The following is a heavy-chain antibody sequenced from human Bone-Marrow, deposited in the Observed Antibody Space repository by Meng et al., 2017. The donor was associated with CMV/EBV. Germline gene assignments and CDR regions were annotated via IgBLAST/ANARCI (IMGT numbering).Heavy chain of an antibody. J-gene: IGHJ6*02. D-gene: IGHD6-19*01. Sequence: GGSLRLSCAASGFTFSTYAMSWVRQAPGKGLEWVSVIYSGGYSPYYADSVKGRFTISRDNSKNTLYLQMNSLRAEDTAVYYCARELLRIAVARGLYYYYGMDVWGQGTTVTVSS. CDR1: GFTFSTYA. CDR2: IYSGGYSP. CDR3: ARELLRIAVARGLYYYYGMDV. V-gene: IGHV3-23*03.